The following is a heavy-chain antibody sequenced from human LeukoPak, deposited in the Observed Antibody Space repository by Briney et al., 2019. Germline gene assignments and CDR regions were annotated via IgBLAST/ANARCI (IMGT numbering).Heavy chain of an antibody. CDR3: ARDQIAVADYYYYYMDV. V-gene: IGHV1-18*01. D-gene: IGHD6-19*01. CDR1: GYTFTSYG. Sequence: ASVKVSCXASGYTFTSYGISWVRQAPGQGLEWMGWISAYNGNTNYAQKLQGRVTMTTDTSTSTAYMELRSLRSDDTAVYYCARDQIAVADYYYYYMDVWGKGTTVTVSS. J-gene: IGHJ6*03. CDR2: ISAYNGNT.